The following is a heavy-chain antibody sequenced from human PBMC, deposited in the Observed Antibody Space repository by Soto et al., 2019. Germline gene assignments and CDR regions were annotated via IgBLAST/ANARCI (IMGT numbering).Heavy chain of an antibody. CDR1: GYTFTSYD. J-gene: IGHJ6*02. D-gene: IGHD3-3*01. V-gene: IGHV1-8*01. CDR2: MNPNSGNT. CDR3: ARGDYDFWSGYSRPYYYYGMDV. Sequence: QVQLVQSGAEVKKPGASVKVSCKASGYTFTSYDINWVRQATGQGLEWMGWMNPNSGNTGYAQKFQGRVTMTRNTSISTAYMKLSSLRSEDTAVYYCARGDYDFWSGYSRPYYYYGMDVWGQGTTVTVSS.